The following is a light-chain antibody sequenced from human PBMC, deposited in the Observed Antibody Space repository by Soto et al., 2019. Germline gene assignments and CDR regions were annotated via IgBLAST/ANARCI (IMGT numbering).Light chain of an antibody. Sequence: QIRQSQFAIAASIGGRVIITFRASQSISSYLNWYQQKPGKAPKLLIYAASSLQSGVPSMFCGSGSGTDFTLTICSLQPKGFATYYCLQSVSARNFARGTRLEIK. CDR3: LQSVSARN. V-gene: IGKV1-39*01. J-gene: IGKJ5*01. CDR2: AAS. CDR1: QSISSY.